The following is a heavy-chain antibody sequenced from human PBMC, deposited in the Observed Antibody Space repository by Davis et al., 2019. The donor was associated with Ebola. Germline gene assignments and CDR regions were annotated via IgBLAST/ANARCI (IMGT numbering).Heavy chain of an antibody. CDR3: ARAGFGSTWFDC. CDR1: GFTFRRYD. J-gene: IGHJ5*01. CDR2: IGAAGDT. V-gene: IGHV3-13*01. D-gene: IGHD6-13*01. Sequence: PGGSLRLSCAASGFTFRRYDMHWVRHATGKGLEWVSAIGAAGDTYYPVSVKGRFTISRENAKNSLYLQMNSLRAEDTAVYYCARAGFGSTWFDCWGQGILVTVSS.